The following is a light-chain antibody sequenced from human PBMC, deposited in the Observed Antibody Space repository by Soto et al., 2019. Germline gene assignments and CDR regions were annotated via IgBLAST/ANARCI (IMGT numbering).Light chain of an antibody. CDR3: CSRV. CDR2: EVT. J-gene: IGLJ3*02. CDR1: SSDVATYNL. Sequence: QSALTQPASVSGSPGQSITSSCTGTSSDVATYNLVSWYQQRPGTAPQLIIYEVTKRPSGVSTRFSGSQSGNTASLTISGLQADDEADYYCCSRVFGGGTKLTVL. V-gene: IGLV2-23*02.